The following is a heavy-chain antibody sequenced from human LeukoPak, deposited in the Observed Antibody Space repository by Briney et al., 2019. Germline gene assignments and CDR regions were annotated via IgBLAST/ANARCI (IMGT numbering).Heavy chain of an antibody. Sequence: MSSETLSLTCSVSGGSISSYYWSWIRQPPGKGLEWIGSIYYSGSTYYNPSLKRRVTISVDTSKNQFSLKLNSVTAADTAVYYCARPKYTSSWYFDSWGQGTLVTVSS. CDR2: IYYSGST. V-gene: IGHV4-59*04. CDR1: GGSISSYY. CDR3: ARPKYTSSWYFDS. D-gene: IGHD6-13*01. J-gene: IGHJ4*02.